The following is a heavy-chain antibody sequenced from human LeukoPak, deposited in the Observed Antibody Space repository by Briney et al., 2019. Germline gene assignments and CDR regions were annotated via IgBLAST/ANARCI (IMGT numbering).Heavy chain of an antibody. CDR2: IYGDDDK. CDR3: AHRGLQRSLDF. D-gene: IGHD5-24*01. J-gene: IGHJ4*02. CDR1: GFSLSTSGVG. V-gene: IGHV2-5*02. Sequence: SGPTLVKPTQTLTLTCTFSGFSLSTSGVGVGWIRQPPGKALEWLALIYGDDDKRYSPSLRSRLTITKDTSKNQVVLTMTNMDPVDTSTYYCAHRGLQRSLDFWGQGTLVTVSS.